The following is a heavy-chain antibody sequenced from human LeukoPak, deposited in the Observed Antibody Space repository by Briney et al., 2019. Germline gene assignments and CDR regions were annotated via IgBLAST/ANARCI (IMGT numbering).Heavy chain of an antibody. CDR3: ARDANSTNWYNWFDP. D-gene: IGHD2-2*01. CDR2: ITGSGSAT. CDR1: GFTFSSYA. J-gene: IGHJ5*02. V-gene: IGHV3-23*01. Sequence: GGSLRLSCAASGFTFSSYAMSWVRQAPGKGLEWVSSITGSGSATKYAVSVKGRFTISRDNSKNTLYLQMNSLRAEDTAVYFCARDANSTNWYNWFDPWGQGTLVTVSS.